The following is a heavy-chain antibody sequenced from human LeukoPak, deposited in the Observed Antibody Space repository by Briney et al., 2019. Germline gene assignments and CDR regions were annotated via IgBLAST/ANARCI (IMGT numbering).Heavy chain of an antibody. Sequence: GRSRTLSSQTAGLSVPDYGGCRSRPDPWKGMEWVSGINWNADSTGYADSVNGRFTISRDNAKNSLYLQMNSLRTEDTALYYCARGGYGDRNFDYWGQGTLVTVSS. D-gene: IGHD4-17*01. V-gene: IGHV3-20*04. CDR2: INWNADST. J-gene: IGHJ4*02. CDR3: ARGGYGDRNFDY. CDR1: GLSVPDYG.